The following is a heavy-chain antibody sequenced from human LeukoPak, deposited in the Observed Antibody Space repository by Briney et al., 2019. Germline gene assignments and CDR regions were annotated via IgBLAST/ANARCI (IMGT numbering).Heavy chain of an antibody. Sequence: PSETLSLTCTVSGGSISSYYWSWIRQPPGKGLEWIGYIYYSGSTNYNPSFKSRVTISVDTSKNQFSLKLSSVTAADTAVYYCARGDYGSGSYSYYFDYWGQGALVTVSS. V-gene: IGHV4-59*12. J-gene: IGHJ4*02. D-gene: IGHD3-10*01. CDR1: GGSISSYY. CDR2: IYYSGST. CDR3: ARGDYGSGSYSYYFDY.